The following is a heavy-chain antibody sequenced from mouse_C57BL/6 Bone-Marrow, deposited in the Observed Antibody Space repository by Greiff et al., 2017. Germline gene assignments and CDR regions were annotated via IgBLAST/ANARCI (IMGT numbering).Heavy chain of an antibody. CDR2: IHPNSGST. Sequence: VQLQQPGAELVKPGASVKLSCKASGYTFTSYWMHWVKQSPGQGLEWIGMIHPNSGSTNYNEKFKSKATLTVDKSSSTAYMQLSSLTSEDSAVYYCARSKSHSNYDYWGQGTTLTVSS. J-gene: IGHJ2*01. CDR3: ARSKSHSNYDY. V-gene: IGHV1-64*01. D-gene: IGHD2-5*01. CDR1: GYTFTSYW.